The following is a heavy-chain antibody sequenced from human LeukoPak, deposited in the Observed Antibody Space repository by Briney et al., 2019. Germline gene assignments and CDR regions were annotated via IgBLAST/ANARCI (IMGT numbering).Heavy chain of an antibody. V-gene: IGHV1-69*04. CDR2: IIPILGIA. CDR3: ARVDYDFWSGPRNWFDP. Sequence: GASVKVSCKASGYTFTGYYMHWVRQAPGQGLEWMGRIIPILGIANYAQKFQGRVTITADKSTSTAYMELSSLRSEDTAVYYCARVDYDFWSGPRNWFDPWGQGTLVTVSS. D-gene: IGHD3-3*01. CDR1: GYTFTGYY. J-gene: IGHJ5*02.